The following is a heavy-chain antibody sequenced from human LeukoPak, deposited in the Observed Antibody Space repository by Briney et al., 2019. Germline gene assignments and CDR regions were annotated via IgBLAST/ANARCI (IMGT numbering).Heavy chain of an antibody. Sequence: SQTLSLTCAVSGGSISSGGYSWSWIRQPPGRGLEWIGYIYHSGSTYYNPSLKSRVTISVDRSKNQFSLKLSSVTAADTAVYYCARAVVPVWDFDYWGQGTLVTVSS. CDR2: IYHSGST. D-gene: IGHD2-15*01. V-gene: IGHV4-30-2*01. J-gene: IGHJ4*02. CDR1: GGSISSGGYS. CDR3: ARAVVPVWDFDY.